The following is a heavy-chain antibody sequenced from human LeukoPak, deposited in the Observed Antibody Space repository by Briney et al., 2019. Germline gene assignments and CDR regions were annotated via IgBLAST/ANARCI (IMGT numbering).Heavy chain of an antibody. Sequence: ASVKVSCKASGYTFTAYYMHWVRQAPGQGLEWMGWINPNSGGTNYAQKFQGRVTMTRDTSIGTAYMELSRLRSDDTAVYYCATPAEDTAMVSYFDYWGQGTLVTVSS. V-gene: IGHV1-2*02. CDR1: GYTFTAYY. J-gene: IGHJ4*02. D-gene: IGHD5-18*01. CDR3: ATPAEDTAMVSYFDY. CDR2: INPNSGGT.